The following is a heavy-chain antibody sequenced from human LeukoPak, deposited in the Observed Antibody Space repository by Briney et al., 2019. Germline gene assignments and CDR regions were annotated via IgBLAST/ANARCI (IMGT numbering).Heavy chain of an antibody. V-gene: IGHV4-31*03. CDR1: GGSISSGGYY. Sequence: PSETLSLTCTVSGGSISSGGYYWSWIRQHPGKGLEWIGYIYYSGSTYYNPSLKSRVTISVDTSKNQFSLKLSSVTAADTAVYYCARPITGTTPYFDYWGQGTLVTVSS. D-gene: IGHD1-20*01. J-gene: IGHJ4*02. CDR2: IYYSGST. CDR3: ARPITGTTPYFDY.